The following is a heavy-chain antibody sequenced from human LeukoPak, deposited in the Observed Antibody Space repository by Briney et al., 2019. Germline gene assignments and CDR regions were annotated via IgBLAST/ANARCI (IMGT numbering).Heavy chain of an antibody. D-gene: IGHD3-3*01. J-gene: IGHJ4*02. V-gene: IGHV1-69*13. CDR3: ASPVKYYDTWSGYPPFDY. CDR1: GGTFNNIA. Sequence: GASVKVSCKASGGTFNNIAISWVRQAPGQGLEWVGGIIPMSGTANYAQKFQGRVTITADESTSTAYMELSSLRSEDTAIYYCASPVKYYDTWSGYPPFDYWGQGTLVTVSS. CDR2: IIPMSGTA.